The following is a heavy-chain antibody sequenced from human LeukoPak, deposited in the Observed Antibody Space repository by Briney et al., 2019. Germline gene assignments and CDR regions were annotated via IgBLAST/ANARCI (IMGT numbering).Heavy chain of an antibody. V-gene: IGHV3-48*03. CDR3: ATAVGATMVDY. D-gene: IGHD1-26*01. Sequence: PGGSLRLSCAASGFTFSSYEMNWVRQAPGKGLEWVSYISSSGSTIYYADSVKGRFTISRDNAKNSLYLQMNSLRAEDTAVYYCATAVGATMVDYWGQGTLVTVSS. CDR2: ISSSGSTI. J-gene: IGHJ4*02. CDR1: GFTFSSYE.